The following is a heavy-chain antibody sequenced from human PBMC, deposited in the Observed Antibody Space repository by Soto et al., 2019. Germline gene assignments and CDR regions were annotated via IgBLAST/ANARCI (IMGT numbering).Heavy chain of an antibody. V-gene: IGHV5-51*01. J-gene: IGHJ6*02. CDR2: IYPGDSDT. CDR3: ARSAAAAGTLDYYYYGMDV. D-gene: IGHD6-13*01. Sequence: LGESLKISCKGSGYSFTSHWIGWVRQMPGKGLEWMGIIYPGDSDTRYSPSFQGQVTISADKSISTAYLQWSSLKASDTAMYYCARSAAAAGTLDYYYYGMDVWGQGATVTVSS. CDR1: GYSFTSHW.